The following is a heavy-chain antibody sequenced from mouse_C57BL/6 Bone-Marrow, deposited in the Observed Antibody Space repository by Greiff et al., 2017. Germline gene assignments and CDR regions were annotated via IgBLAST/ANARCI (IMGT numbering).Heavy chain of an antibody. J-gene: IGHJ1*03. V-gene: IGHV2-2*01. CDR1: GFSLTSYG. Sequence: VKLMESGPGLVQPSQSLSITCTVSGFSLTSYGVHWVRQSPGKGLEWLGVIWSGGSTDYNAAFISRLSISKDNSKSQVFFKMNSLQADDTAIYYCARKRGSGWYFDVWGTVTTVTVSS. CDR2: IWSGGST. D-gene: IGHD1-3*01. CDR3: ARKRGSGWYFDV.